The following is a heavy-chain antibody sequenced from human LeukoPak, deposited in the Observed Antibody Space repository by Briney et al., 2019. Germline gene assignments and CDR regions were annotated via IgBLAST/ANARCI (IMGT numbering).Heavy chain of an antibody. CDR3: ARAPVTVKDSFDI. J-gene: IGHJ3*02. V-gene: IGHV4-4*07. Sequence: SETLSLTCAVSGGSINNYYWSWIRQPAGKGPEWIGRIFTSGSTNYNASLKSRVTMSVDTSKNQFSLKLRSMTAADTAVYYCARAPVTVKDSFDIWGQGTMVTVSS. CDR1: GGSINNYY. D-gene: IGHD4-11*01. CDR2: IFTSGST.